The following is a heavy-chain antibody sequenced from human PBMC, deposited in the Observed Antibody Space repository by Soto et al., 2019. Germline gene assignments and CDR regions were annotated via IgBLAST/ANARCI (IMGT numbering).Heavy chain of an antibody. J-gene: IGHJ4*02. Sequence: PGGSLRLSCAASGFTFSSYSMNWVRQAPGKGLEWVSSISSSSSYIYYADSVKGRFTISRDNAKNSLYLQMNSLRAEDTAVYYCARDSPLGWYCSGGSCHVFDYWGQGTLVTVSS. CDR1: GFTFSSYS. D-gene: IGHD2-15*01. CDR3: ARDSPLGWYCSGGSCHVFDY. CDR2: ISSSSSYI. V-gene: IGHV3-21*01.